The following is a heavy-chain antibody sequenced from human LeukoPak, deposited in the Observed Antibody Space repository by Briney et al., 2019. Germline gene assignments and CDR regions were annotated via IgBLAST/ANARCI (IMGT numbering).Heavy chain of an antibody. D-gene: IGHD2-15*01. CDR3: ARDPSLDCSGGGCYRTGVSFDY. V-gene: IGHV4-39*07. CDR1: GGSISSSSYY. J-gene: IGHJ4*02. Sequence: PSETLSLTCTVSGGSISSSSYYWGWIRQPPGKGLEWIGSIYYSGSTYYNPSLKSRVTISVDTSKNQFSLKLSSVTAADTAVYYCARDPSLDCSGGGCYRTGVSFDYWGQGTLVTVSS. CDR2: IYYSGST.